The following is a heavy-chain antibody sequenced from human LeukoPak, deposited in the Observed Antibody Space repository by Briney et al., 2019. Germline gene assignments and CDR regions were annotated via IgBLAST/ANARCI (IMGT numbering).Heavy chain of an antibody. CDR1: GFTFSSYS. Sequence: GGSLRLSCAASGFTFSSYSMNWVRQAPGKGLEWVSYISSSSSTIYYADSVKGRFTISRDNAKNSLYLQMNSLRAEDTAVYYCARKDLRTSYWGQGTLVTVSS. D-gene: IGHD5/OR15-5a*01. CDR3: ARKDLRTSY. J-gene: IGHJ4*02. V-gene: IGHV3-48*04. CDR2: ISSSSSTI.